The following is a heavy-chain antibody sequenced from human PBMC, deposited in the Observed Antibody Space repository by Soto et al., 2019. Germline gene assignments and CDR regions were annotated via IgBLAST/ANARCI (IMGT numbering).Heavy chain of an antibody. V-gene: IGHV4-59*01. CDR2: IFYRGNT. Sequence: SETLSLTCTVSGGSISGYYWSWIRQPPGKGLEWIGYIFYRGNTPYNPSLQSRVTISVDTSKNQFFLGLTSVTAADTAVYYCTRHAIIPKLQYGMDVWGQGASVTVSS. J-gene: IGHJ6*02. CDR3: TRHAIIPKLQYGMDV. CDR1: GGSISGYY. D-gene: IGHD1-1*01.